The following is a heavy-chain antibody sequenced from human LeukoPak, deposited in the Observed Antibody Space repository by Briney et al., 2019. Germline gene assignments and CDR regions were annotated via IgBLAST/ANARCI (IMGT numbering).Heavy chain of an antibody. V-gene: IGHV1-18*01. D-gene: IGHD3-16*02. CDR1: GYTFTSYG. CDR2: ISAYNGNT. CDR3: ARGSFRLRLGELSFDFDY. Sequence: ASVKVSCKASGYTFTSYGISWVRQAPGQGLEWMGWISAYNGNTNYAQKLQGRVTMTTDTSTSTAYMELRSLRSDDTAVYYCARGSFRLRLGELSFDFDYWGRGTLVAVSS. J-gene: IGHJ4*02.